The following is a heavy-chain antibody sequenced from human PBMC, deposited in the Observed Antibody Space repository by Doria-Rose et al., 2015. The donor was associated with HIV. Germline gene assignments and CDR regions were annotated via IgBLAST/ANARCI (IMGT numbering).Heavy chain of an antibody. V-gene: IGHV4-34*01. CDR2: INHSGTT. CDR3: ARDPLMIVPITRGAGGYYFDS. CDR1: GESFSGYY. Sequence: QVQLQQWGAGLLKPSETLSLTCAVYGESFSGYYYNWIRQPPGKGLEWIGEINHSGTTNYNPSLKSRVTISVDTSKNQFSLKMTSVTAADTAIYYCARDPLMIVPITRGAGGYYFDSWGQGTLVTVSS. J-gene: IGHJ4*02. D-gene: IGHD3-22*01.